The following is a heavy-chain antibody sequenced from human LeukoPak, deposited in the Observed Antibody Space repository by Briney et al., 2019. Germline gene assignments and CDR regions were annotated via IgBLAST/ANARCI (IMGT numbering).Heavy chain of an antibody. CDR2: IWYDGSNK. CDR3: ARDLRDGYNFLDY. V-gene: IGHV3-33*01. CDR1: GFPFSSYG. J-gene: IGHJ4*02. D-gene: IGHD5-24*01. Sequence: GGSVTLSCGACGFPFSSYGVLWARQAPGRGLEGLAVIWYDGSNKYYADSVKGRFTISIDNSKNTLYLQMNSLRAEDTAVYYCARDLRDGYNFLDYWGQGTLVTVSS.